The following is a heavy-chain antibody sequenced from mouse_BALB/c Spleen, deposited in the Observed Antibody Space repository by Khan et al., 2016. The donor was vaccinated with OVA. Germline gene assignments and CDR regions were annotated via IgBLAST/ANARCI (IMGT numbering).Heavy chain of an antibody. CDR1: GYSITSDYA. CDR2: ISYSGNT. Sequence: EVQLVESGPGLVKPSQSLSLTCTVTGYSITSDYAWNWLRQFPGNKLEWLGYISYSGNTNYNPSLKSRISVTRDTSKNQFFLQLNSVTTEDTATYYCARVYGGDFDYWGQGTTLTGSS. CDR3: ARVYGGDFDY. D-gene: IGHD2-10*02. V-gene: IGHV3-2*02. J-gene: IGHJ2*01.